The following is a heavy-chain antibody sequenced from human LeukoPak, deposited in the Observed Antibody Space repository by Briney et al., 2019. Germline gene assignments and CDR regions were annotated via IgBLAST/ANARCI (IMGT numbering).Heavy chain of an antibody. Sequence: PSQTLSLTCTVSGGSISSGDYYWSWIRQPPGKGLEWIGYIYYSGSTYYNPSLKSRVTISVDTSKNQFSLKLSSVTAADTAVYYCARDKAGVYSSSWYFDYWGQGTLVTVSS. D-gene: IGHD6-13*01. CDR1: GGSISSGDYY. V-gene: IGHV4-30-4*08. CDR2: IYYSGST. J-gene: IGHJ4*02. CDR3: ARDKAGVYSSSWYFDY.